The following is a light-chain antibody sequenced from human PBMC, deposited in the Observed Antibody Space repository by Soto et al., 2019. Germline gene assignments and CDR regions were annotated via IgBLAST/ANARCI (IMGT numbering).Light chain of an antibody. V-gene: IGKV1-9*01. J-gene: IGKJ5*01. CDR1: HDISTF. Sequence: DIQLTQSPSLLSASIGDRVTITCRASHDISTFLAWYQQKPGKAPKLLIYEASTLQSGVPSRFSGSGSGTEFTLTISGLLPEDSAAYHCQQLYTLPFTFGQGTRLEI. CDR2: EAS. CDR3: QQLYTLPFT.